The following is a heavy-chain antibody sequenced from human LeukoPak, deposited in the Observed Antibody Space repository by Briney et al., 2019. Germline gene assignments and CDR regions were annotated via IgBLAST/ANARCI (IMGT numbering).Heavy chain of an antibody. V-gene: IGHV4-34*01. CDR3: ARQSYYYDSSGYYSYYYYYYMDV. CDR2: INHSGST. D-gene: IGHD3-22*01. CDR1: GGSFSGYY. Sequence: SETLSLTCAVYGGSFSGYYWSWIRQPPGKGLEWIGEINHSGSTNYNPSLKSRVTISVDTSKNQSSLKLSSVTAADTAVYYCARQSYYYDSSGYYSYYYYYYMDVWGKGTTVTISS. J-gene: IGHJ6*03.